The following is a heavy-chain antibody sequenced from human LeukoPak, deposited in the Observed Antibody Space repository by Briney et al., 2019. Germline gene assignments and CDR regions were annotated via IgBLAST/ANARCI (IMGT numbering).Heavy chain of an antibody. J-gene: IGHJ4*02. V-gene: IGHV3-74*01. D-gene: IGHD3-22*01. CDR2: INSEGSST. CDR1: GFTLSRYG. Sequence: GGSLRLSCAASGFTLSRYGMNWVRQAPGKGLVWVSRINSEGSSTTYADSVKGRFTISRDNAKNTLILQMNSLRAEDTAVYYCARDYYSRFDYWGQGTLVTVSS. CDR3: ARDYYSRFDY.